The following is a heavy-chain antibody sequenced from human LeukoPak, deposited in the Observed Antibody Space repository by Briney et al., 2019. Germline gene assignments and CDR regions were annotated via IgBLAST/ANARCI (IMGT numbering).Heavy chain of an antibody. D-gene: IGHD3-10*01. CDR1: GSPFTSYS. CDR2: IYPGDSDT. CDR3: ARPRTYYYGSGSPDAFDI. J-gene: IGHJ3*02. Sequence: GDSLQISCQGSGSPFTSYSIAWVRQLPGKGLEWMGIIYPGDSDTRYSPSFQGQVTISADKSISTAYLQWSSLKASDTAMYYCARPRTYYYGSGSPDAFDIWGQGTMVTVSS. V-gene: IGHV5-51*01.